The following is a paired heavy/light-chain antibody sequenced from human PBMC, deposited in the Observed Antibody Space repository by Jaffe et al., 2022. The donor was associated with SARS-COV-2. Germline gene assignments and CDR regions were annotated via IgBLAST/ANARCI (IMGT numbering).Heavy chain of an antibody. CDR3: ARDNVYCTGGSCYPRWFDP. V-gene: IGHV4-61*02. Sequence: QVQLQESGPGLVKPSQTLSLTCTVSGGSISSGSYYWTWIRQPAGKGLDWIGRISTDGRTDYKPSLKSRVTLSVDTSKNQFFLELSSVTAADTAVYYCARDNVYCTGGSCYPRWFDPWGQGTLVTVSS. CDR1: GGSISSGSYY. J-gene: IGHJ5*02. D-gene: IGHD2-15*01. CDR2: ISTDGRT.
Light chain of an antibody. V-gene: IGKV4-1*01. CDR1: QSLLYRPNNKNY. CDR2: WAS. Sequence: DIVMTQSPDSLSVSLGERATINCESSQSLLYRPNNKNYLAWYQQKTGQPPKLLINWASTRESGVPDRFSGSGSGTHFTLTISSLQAEDVAVYYCQQYYTVPVTFGQGTRLEIK. CDR3: QQYYTVPVT. J-gene: IGKJ5*01.